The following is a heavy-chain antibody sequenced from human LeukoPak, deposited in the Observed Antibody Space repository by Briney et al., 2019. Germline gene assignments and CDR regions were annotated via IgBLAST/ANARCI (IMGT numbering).Heavy chain of an antibody. CDR2: INSDGSST. CDR3: ARPNIVGAFFDY. Sequence: PGGSLRLSCAASGFTFSDYGMHWVRQAPGKGLVWVSRINSDGSSTSYADSVKGRFTISRDNAKNTLYLQMNSLRAEDTAVYYCARPNIVGAFFDYWGQGTLVTVSS. V-gene: IGHV3-74*01. CDR1: GFTFSDYG. D-gene: IGHD1-26*01. J-gene: IGHJ4*02.